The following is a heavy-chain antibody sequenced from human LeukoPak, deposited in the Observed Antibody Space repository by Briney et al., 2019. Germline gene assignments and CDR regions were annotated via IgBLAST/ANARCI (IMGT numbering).Heavy chain of an antibody. Sequence: ASVKLSCKASGYTFTGYYMHWVRQAPGQGLEWMGWINPNNGGTNYAQKFQGRVTMTRDTSISTAYMELSRLRSDDTAVYYCARDLVFGTPYYYDSSGYYYGYWGQGTLVSVSS. J-gene: IGHJ4*02. CDR2: INPNNGGT. CDR3: ARDLVFGTPYYYDSSGYYYGY. D-gene: IGHD3-22*01. CDR1: GYTFTGYY. V-gene: IGHV1-2*02.